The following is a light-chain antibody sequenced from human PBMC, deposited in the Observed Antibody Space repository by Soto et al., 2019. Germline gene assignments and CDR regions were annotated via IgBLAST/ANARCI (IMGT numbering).Light chain of an antibody. CDR2: AAS. V-gene: IGKV1-6*01. J-gene: IGKJ1*01. CDR3: LQDYNYPRT. Sequence: AIQMTQSPSSLSASVGDRVTITCRASQGIRNDLGWYQQKPGKAPKLLIYAASSLQSGVPSRFSGSVSGTDFTLTISSLQPEDCATYSCLQDYNYPRTFGQGTKVEIK. CDR1: QGIRND.